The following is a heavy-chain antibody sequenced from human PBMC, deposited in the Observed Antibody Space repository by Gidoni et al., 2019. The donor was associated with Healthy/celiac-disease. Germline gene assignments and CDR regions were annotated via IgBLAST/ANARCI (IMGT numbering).Heavy chain of an antibody. Sequence: EVHLLESGGGLVQPGGSLRLSCAASGFTFSHYAMSCVRQAPGKGLEWVSVISGSVGTTSDADSVKGPFTISIAKSKTTLYFQMNSLSAEDTAGYYCAMPPYCGQGTLVTVSS. CDR2: ISGSVGTT. CDR1: GFTFSHYA. V-gene: IGHV3-23*01. J-gene: IGHJ4*02. CDR3: AMPPY.